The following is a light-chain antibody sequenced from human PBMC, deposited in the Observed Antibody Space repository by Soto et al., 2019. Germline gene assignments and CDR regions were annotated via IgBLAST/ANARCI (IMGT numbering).Light chain of an antibody. J-gene: IGKJ1*01. CDR2: GTS. CDR1: QTVSSNY. Sequence: EVVLTQSPGTLSLSPGERATLSCRASQTVSSNYLAWYQQQPGQATRLLIYGTSRRATGIPGRFSGRGFVTDFTLTTSRLEPEDFAVYYCQQYGSSPLFTFGQGTKVEIK. CDR3: QQYGSSPLFT. V-gene: IGKV3-20*01.